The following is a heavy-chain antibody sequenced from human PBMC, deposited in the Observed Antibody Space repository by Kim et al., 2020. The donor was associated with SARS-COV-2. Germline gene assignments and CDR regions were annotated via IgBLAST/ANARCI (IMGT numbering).Heavy chain of an antibody. CDR3: AREGPGPYRLDLLDL. J-gene: IGHJ2*01. D-gene: IGHD1-26*01. Sequence: SETLSLTCTVSGGSISDHYWNWIRQPPGKALEWIGFIYYNGRTNYNPYLTSRVSISIDRSKGQFSLSLTAVTSAATAVYSCAREGPGPYRLDLLDLWG. CDR2: IYYNGRT. CDR1: GGSISDHY. V-gene: IGHV4-59*11.